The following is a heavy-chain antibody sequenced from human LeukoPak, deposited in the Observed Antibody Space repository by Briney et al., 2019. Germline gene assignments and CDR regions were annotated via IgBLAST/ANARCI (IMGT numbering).Heavy chain of an antibody. J-gene: IGHJ4*02. Sequence: GGSLRLSCAASGFTFSSYGMHWVRQAPGKGLEWVAVIWYDGSNKYYADSVKGRFTISRDNSMNTLYLQMNSLRAEDTAVYYCARGGAVAGLDYWGQGTLVTVSS. CDR3: ARGGAVAGLDY. V-gene: IGHV3-33*01. CDR1: GFTFSSYG. D-gene: IGHD6-19*01. CDR2: IWYDGSNK.